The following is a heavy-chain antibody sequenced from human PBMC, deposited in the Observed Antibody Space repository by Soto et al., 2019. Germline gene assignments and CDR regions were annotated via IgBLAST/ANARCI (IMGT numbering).Heavy chain of an antibody. D-gene: IGHD6-19*01. CDR1: GFTFSSYA. J-gene: IGHJ4*02. CDR2: IWYDGSNK. Sequence: QVQLVESGGGVVQPGRSLRLSCAASGFTFSSYAMHWVRQAPGKGLEWVAVIWYDGSNKYYADSVKGRFTISRDNSKNTLYLQMNSLIAEDTAVYYCVSDGIALAGAFSLHAARFDYWGQGTLVTVSS. CDR3: VSDGIALAGAFSLHAARFDY. V-gene: IGHV3-33*01.